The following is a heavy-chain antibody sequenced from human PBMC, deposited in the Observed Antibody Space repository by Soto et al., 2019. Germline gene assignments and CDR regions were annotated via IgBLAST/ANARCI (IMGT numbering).Heavy chain of an antibody. CDR1: GGSISSGDDY. J-gene: IGHJ5*02. V-gene: IGHV4-30-4*01. CDR2: IYYSGST. D-gene: IGHD6-13*01. CDR3: ARESTDGSRLDL. Sequence: PSETLSLTHTVSGGSISSGDDYWSWIRQPPGKGLEWIGYIYYSGSTYYNPSLKSRVTISVDTSKNQFSLKLSSVTAADTAVYYCARESTDGSRLDLWGQGTVVTVSS.